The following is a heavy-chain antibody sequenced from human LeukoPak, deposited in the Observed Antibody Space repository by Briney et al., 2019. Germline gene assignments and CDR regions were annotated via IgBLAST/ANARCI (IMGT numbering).Heavy chain of an antibody. Sequence: GGSLRLSCAASGFTFSNYAMSWVRQAPGKGLEWVSTISGSGGSAYYADSVKGRFTISRDNSKNTLYLQLNSLRAEDTAVYYCTKSTSPLYYYYGMDVWGQGTTVTVSS. J-gene: IGHJ6*02. CDR3: TKSTSPLYYYYGMDV. V-gene: IGHV3-23*01. CDR2: ISGSGGSA. D-gene: IGHD2-2*01. CDR1: GFTFSNYA.